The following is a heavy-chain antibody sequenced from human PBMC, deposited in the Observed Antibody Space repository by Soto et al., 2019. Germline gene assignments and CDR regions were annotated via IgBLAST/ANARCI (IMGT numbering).Heavy chain of an antibody. Sequence: VQLVESGGCLVKPGGSLRLSCAASGFTFSSYSMNWVRQAPGKGLEWVSSISSSSSYIYYADSVKGRFTISRDNAKNALYLQMNSLRAEDTAVYYCARSHAGGSSSSDWGQGTLVTVSS. D-gene: IGHD6-6*01. V-gene: IGHV3-21*01. CDR2: ISSSSSYI. CDR3: ARSHAGGSSSSD. J-gene: IGHJ4*02. CDR1: GFTFSSYS.